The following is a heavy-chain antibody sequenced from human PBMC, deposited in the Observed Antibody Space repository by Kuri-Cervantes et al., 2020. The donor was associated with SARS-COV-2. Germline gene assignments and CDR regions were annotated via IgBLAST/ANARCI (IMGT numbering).Heavy chain of an antibody. CDR3: ARLHGWGFYYYMDV. J-gene: IGHJ6*03. CDR2: IYHSGST. Sequence: SETLSLTCAVSGYSISSGYYWCWIRQPPGKGLEWIGSIYHSGSTYYNPSLKSRVTISVDTSKNQFSLKLSSVTAADTAVYYCARLHGWGFYYYMDVWGKGTTVTVSS. V-gene: IGHV4-38-2*01. D-gene: IGHD1-26*01. CDR1: GYSISSGYY.